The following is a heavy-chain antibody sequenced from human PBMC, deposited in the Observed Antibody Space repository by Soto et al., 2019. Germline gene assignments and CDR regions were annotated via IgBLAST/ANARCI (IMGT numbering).Heavy chain of an antibody. V-gene: IGHV3-66*01. CDR1: GFTVSSNY. CDR2: IYGGGST. J-gene: IGHJ5*02. D-gene: IGHD4-17*01. Sequence: GSLRLSCAASGFTVSSNYMSWVRQAPGKGLEWVSVIYGGGSTYYADSVKGRFTISRDNSKNTLYLQMNSLRAEDTAVYYCASTVEYNWFDPWGQGTLVTVSS. CDR3: ASTVEYNWFDP.